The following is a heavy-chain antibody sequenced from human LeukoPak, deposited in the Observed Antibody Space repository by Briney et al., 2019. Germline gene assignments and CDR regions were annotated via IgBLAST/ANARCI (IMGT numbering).Heavy chain of an antibody. CDR2: MNPNSGNT. D-gene: IGHD3-9*01. Sequence: ASVKVSCKASGYTFTSYDINWVRQATGQGLEWMGWMNPNSGNTGYAQKFQGRVTMTRNTSISTAYMELSSLRSEDTAVYYCARVDDILTGYDYWGQGTLVTVSS. CDR1: GYTFTSYD. CDR3: ARVDDILTGYDY. V-gene: IGHV1-8*01. J-gene: IGHJ4*02.